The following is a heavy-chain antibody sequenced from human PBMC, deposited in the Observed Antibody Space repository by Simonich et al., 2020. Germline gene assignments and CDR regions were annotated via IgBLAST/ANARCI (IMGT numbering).Heavy chain of an antibody. CDR2: IRSSSSYI. V-gene: IGHV3-21*01. CDR1: GFTFSSYS. Sequence: EVQLVESGGGLVKPGGSLRLSCAASGFTFSSYSMNWVRQAPGKGLEWVSSIRSSSSYIYYADSLKGRFTISRDNAKNSLYLQMNSLRAEDTAVYYCAREQARGGAFDIWGQGTMVTVSS. CDR3: AREQARGGAFDI. D-gene: IGHD3-16*01. J-gene: IGHJ3*02.